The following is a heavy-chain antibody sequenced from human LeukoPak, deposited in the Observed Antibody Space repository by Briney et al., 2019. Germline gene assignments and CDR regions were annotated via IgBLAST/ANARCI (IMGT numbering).Heavy chain of an antibody. CDR2: IHPDGSVQ. CDR1: GVAIRNYW. D-gene: IGHD6-13*01. V-gene: IGHV3-7*01. CDR3: ARDSAGNDY. J-gene: IGHJ4*02. Sequence: PGGSLRLAFVASGVAIRNYWMSWVRPAPGKGLEWVANIHPDGSVQNYVDPVKGRFTISRDNAKNSLYLQMNSLRAEDTAMYYCARDSAGNDYWGQGTLVTVSS.